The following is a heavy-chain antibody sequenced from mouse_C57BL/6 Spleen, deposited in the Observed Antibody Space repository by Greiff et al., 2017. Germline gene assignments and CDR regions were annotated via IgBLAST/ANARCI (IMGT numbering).Heavy chain of an antibody. Sequence: EVQLQQSGAELVRPGASVKLSCTASGFNIKDDYMHWVKQRPEQGLEWIGWIDTENGDTEYAPKFQGKATITADTSSNTAYLQLSSLTSEDTAVYYCTNPYDYYPPWFAYWGQGTLVTVSA. CDR3: TNPYDYYPPWFAY. J-gene: IGHJ3*01. V-gene: IGHV14-4*01. D-gene: IGHD2-4*01. CDR1: GFNIKDDY. CDR2: IDTENGDT.